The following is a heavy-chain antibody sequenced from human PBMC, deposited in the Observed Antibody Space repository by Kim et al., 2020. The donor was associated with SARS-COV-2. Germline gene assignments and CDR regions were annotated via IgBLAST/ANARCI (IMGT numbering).Heavy chain of an antibody. CDR3: ARKGVYGWGPFNH. D-gene: IGHD3-16*01. V-gene: IGHV3-11*06. J-gene: IGHJ4*02. Sequence: GGSLRLSCAASGFAFSDHYMSWIRQAPGKGLEWVSYITSSSTYTNYADSVKGRFTISRDNAKNSLYLQMNSLRAEDTAVYYCARKGVYGWGPFNHWGQGTLVTVSS. CDR1: GFAFSDHY. CDR2: ITSSSTYT.